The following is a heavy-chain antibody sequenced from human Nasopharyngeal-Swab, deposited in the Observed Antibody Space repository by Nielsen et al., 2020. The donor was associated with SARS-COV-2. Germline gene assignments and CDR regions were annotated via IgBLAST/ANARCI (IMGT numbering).Heavy chain of an antibody. Sequence: RQCPGQGQEVVSSISSSSSYIYYADSVKGRFTISRDNAKNSLYLQMNSLRAEDTAVYYCARDRQQLVLGYYYYYMDVWGKGTTVTVSS. CDR3: ARDRQQLVLGYYYYYMDV. D-gene: IGHD6-13*01. CDR2: ISSSSSYI. J-gene: IGHJ6*03. V-gene: IGHV3-21*01.